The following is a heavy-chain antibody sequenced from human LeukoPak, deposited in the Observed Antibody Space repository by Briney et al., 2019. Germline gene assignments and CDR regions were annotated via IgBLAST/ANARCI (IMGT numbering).Heavy chain of an antibody. V-gene: IGHV4-61*02. Sequence: SETLSLTCTVSGGSISSAAYYWSWIRQPPGKGLEGIARIYISGSTNYNPSLKSRVTISVDTSKNQFSLKLSSVTAADTAVYYCAREREGPYGYLDYWGQGTLVTVSS. J-gene: IGHJ4*02. D-gene: IGHD4-17*01. CDR2: IYISGST. CDR1: GGSISSAAYY. CDR3: AREREGPYGYLDY.